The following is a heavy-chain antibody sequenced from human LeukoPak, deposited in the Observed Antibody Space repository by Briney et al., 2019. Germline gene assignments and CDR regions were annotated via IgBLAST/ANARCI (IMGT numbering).Heavy chain of an antibody. CDR2: IIPIFGTA. CDR3: ARDHHCSSISCPRIDSSSNNWFDP. CDR1: GGTFSSYA. Sequence: ASVKVSCKASGGTFSSYAISWVRQAPGQGLEWMGGIIPIFGTANYAQKFQGRVTITADESTSTAYMELSSLRSEDTAVYYCARDHHCSSISCPRIDSSSNNWFDPWGQGTLVTVSS. D-gene: IGHD2-2*01. J-gene: IGHJ5*02. V-gene: IGHV1-69*13.